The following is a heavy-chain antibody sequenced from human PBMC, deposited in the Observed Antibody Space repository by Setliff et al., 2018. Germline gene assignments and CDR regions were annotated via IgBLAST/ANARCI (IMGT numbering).Heavy chain of an antibody. V-gene: IGHV5-51*01. Sequence: GESLKISCKASEYTFTNYWIGWVRQMPGKGLEWMGVVYCGDSDTRYSPSFQGQVTMSADKSIRSAYLQWSSLKASDTAMYYCVRDGRAEPAETWGQGTLVTVSS. D-gene: IGHD6-19*01. CDR3: VRDGRAEPAET. CDR2: VYCGDSDT. J-gene: IGHJ5*02. CDR1: EYTFTNYW.